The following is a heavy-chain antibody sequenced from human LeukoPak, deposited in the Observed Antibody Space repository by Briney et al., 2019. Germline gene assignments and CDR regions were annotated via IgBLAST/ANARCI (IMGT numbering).Heavy chain of an antibody. D-gene: IGHD3-22*01. CDR3: ARESADSSGYYQDY. Sequence: GSLRLSCAASGNYWMHWVRQAPGKGLVWVSRIDSDGSGTTYADSVRGRFTISRDNAENTLYLQMNSLRAEDTAVYYCARESADSSGYYQDYWGQGTLVTVSS. CDR2: IDSDGSGT. J-gene: IGHJ4*02. CDR1: GNYW. V-gene: IGHV3-74*01.